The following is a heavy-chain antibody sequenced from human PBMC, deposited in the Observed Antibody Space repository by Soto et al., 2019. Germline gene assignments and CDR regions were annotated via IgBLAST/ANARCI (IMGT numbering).Heavy chain of an antibody. CDR1: GGSISSGGYY. CDR2: IYYSGST. Sequence: QVQLQESGPGLVKPSQTLSLTCTVSGGSISSGGYYWSWIRQHPGKGLEWIGYIYYSGSTYYNPSLKSRVTIAVDTSKSQFSLKLSSVTAADTAVYYCAIVLRGPNYYDSSAIVGFDYWGEGTLVTVSS. J-gene: IGHJ4*02. V-gene: IGHV4-31*03. CDR3: AIVLRGPNYYDSSAIVGFDY. D-gene: IGHD3-22*01.